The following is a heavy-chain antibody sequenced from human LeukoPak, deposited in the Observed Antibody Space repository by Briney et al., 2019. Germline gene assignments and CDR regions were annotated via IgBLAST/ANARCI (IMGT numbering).Heavy chain of an antibody. CDR2: IHYSGGT. D-gene: IGHD3-22*01. J-gene: IGHJ4*02. Sequence: PSETLSLTCSVSGGSISSSSSYWGWIRRPPGKGLEWIATIHYSGGTNYNPSLKSRVTISVDASKNQFSLKLSSVTAADTAVYYCARDETYYYDSSGYSNWGQGTLVTVSS. CDR3: ARDETYYYDSSGYSN. CDR1: GGSISSSSSY. V-gene: IGHV4-39*02.